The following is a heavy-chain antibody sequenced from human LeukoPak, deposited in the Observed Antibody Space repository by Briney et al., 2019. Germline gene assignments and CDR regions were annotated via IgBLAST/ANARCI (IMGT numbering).Heavy chain of an antibody. Sequence: SVKVSCKASGSTFTSYGVSWVRQAPGQGLEWMGWISAYNGNTNYAQKLQGRVTMTTDTSTSTAYMELRSLRSDDTAVYYCARGGDYGDPLYYFDYWGQGTLVTVSS. CDR2: ISAYNGNT. D-gene: IGHD4-17*01. CDR1: GSTFTSYG. J-gene: IGHJ4*02. V-gene: IGHV1-18*01. CDR3: ARGGDYGDPLYYFDY.